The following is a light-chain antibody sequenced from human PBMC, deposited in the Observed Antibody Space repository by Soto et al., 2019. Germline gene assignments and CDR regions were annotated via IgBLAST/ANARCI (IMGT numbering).Light chain of an antibody. V-gene: IGLV2-8*01. CDR2: EVN. Sequence: QSALTQPPSASGSPGQSVTIPCTGTSSDVGAYNYVSWYQQHPGKAPKLLIYEVNKRPSGVPDRFSGSKSGNTASLTVSGLQAEDEADYYCTSYAGNNNVVFGTGTKVTVL. CDR3: TSYAGNNNVV. CDR1: SSDVGAYNY. J-gene: IGLJ1*01.